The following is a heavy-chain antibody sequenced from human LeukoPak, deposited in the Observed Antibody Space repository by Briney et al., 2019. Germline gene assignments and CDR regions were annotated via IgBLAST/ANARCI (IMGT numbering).Heavy chain of an antibody. CDR1: GYSIGSGYY. CDR2: MFHSGST. J-gene: IGHJ4*02. D-gene: IGHD5-12*01. V-gene: IGHV4-38-2*01. Sequence: SETLSLTCAVSGYSIGSGYYWGWIRQPPGKGLEWIGSMFHSGSTYYNPSLKSRVTISVDKSKNHFSLKLSSVTAADTAVYYCARSLSRGYSGFRVSPFDYWGQGTLVTVSS. CDR3: ARSLSRGYSGFRVSPFDY.